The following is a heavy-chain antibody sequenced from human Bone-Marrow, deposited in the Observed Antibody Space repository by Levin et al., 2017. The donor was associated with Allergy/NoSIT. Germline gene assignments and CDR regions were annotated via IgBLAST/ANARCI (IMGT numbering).Heavy chain of an antibody. CDR2: INHSGST. D-gene: IGHD3-22*01. V-gene: IGHV4-34*01. J-gene: IGHJ3*02. CDR3: ARDYYDSSGYYYVNAFDI. CDR1: GGSFSGYY. Sequence: AGGSLRLSCAVYGGSFSGYYWSWIRQPPGKGLEWIGEINHSGSTNYNPSLKSRVTISVDTPKNQFSLKLSSVTAADTAVYYCARDYYDSSGYYYVNAFDIWGQGTMVTVSS.